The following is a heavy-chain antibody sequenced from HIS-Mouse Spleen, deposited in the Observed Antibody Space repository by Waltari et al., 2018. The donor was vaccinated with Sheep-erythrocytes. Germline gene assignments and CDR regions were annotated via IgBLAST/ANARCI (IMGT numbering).Heavy chain of an antibody. CDR3: ARVASGATFDY. CDR1: GFTFGSYS. Sequence: EVQLVESGGGLVKPGGSVRLSCAASGFTFGSYSMNWVRQAPGKGLEWVSSISSSSSYIYYADSVKGRFTISRDNAKNSLYLQMNSLRAEDTAVYYCARVASGATFDYWGQGTLVTVSS. D-gene: IGHD1-26*01. V-gene: IGHV3-21*01. CDR2: ISSSSSYI. J-gene: IGHJ4*02.